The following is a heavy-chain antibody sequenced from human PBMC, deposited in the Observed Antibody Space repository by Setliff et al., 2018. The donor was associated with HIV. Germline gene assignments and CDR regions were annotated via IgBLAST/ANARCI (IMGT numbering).Heavy chain of an antibody. V-gene: IGHV4-61*01. D-gene: IGHD3-22*01. Sequence: SETLSLTCTVSGGSVSSGSYYWSWIRQPPGKGLEWIGYIYYSGSTKHNPSLKSRVTISLDTSKNQFSLKLTSVTAADTAVYYCARETDYDSSGYYYYFDYWGQGTLVTVSS. CDR2: IYYSGST. CDR3: ARETDYDSSGYYYYFDY. J-gene: IGHJ4*02. CDR1: GGSVSSGSYY.